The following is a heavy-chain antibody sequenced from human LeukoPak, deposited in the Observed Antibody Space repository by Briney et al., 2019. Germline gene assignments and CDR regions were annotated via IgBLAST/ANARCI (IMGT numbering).Heavy chain of an antibody. CDR3: ALIFGLVGTTDYFDH. CDR1: GFTFRSYG. D-gene: IGHD1-26*01. J-gene: IGHJ4*02. Sequence: GGSLRLSCAASGFTFRSYGMHWVRQAPGKGLEWVAFIRYVGSNKYYADSVKGRFTISRDNSKNTLYLQMNSLRTEDTAVYYCALIFGLVGTTDYFDHWGQGTLVTVSS. CDR2: IRYVGSNK. V-gene: IGHV3-30*02.